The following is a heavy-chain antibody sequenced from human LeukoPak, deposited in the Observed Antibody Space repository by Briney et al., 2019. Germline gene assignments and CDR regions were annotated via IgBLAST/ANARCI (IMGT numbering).Heavy chain of an antibody. CDR1: GGSFSGYY. J-gene: IGHJ3*02. CDR2: INHGGDT. D-gene: IGHD2/OR15-2a*01. Sequence: SETLSLTCAVYGGSFSGYYWSWIRQPPGKGLEWIGEINHGGDTNYNSSLQSRVTLSVDTSSNQFSLILSSVTAADTAIYYCASHKYPVQAFDIWGQGTMVTVSS. V-gene: IGHV4-34*01. CDR3: ASHKYPVQAFDI.